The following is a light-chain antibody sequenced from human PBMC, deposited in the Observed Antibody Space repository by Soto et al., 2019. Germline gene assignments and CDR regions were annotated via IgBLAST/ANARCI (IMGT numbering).Light chain of an antibody. V-gene: IGLV1-44*01. CDR1: STNVGVNP. CDR2: TND. J-gene: IGLJ2*01. Sequence: QSVLTPXPSTSGTPGQRVTIACTGISTNVGVNPVNWYQQFPGTAPRLLIYTNDQRPSGVPGRFSGSKSGTTASLDISGLQSDDEADYYCAAWDDSLYGLVFGGGTQLTVL. CDR3: AAWDDSLYGLV.